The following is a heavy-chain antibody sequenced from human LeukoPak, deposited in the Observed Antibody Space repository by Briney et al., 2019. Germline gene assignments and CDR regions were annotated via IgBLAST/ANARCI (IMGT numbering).Heavy chain of an antibody. J-gene: IGHJ6*02. V-gene: IGHV4-61*02. CDR2: IYTSGST. CDR3: ARLHYYYYGMDV. Sequence: SQTLSLTCTVSGGSISRGSYYWSWIRQPAGKGLEWIGRIYTSGSTNYNPSLKSRVTISVDTSKNQFSLKLSSVTAADTAVYYCARLHYYYYGMDVWGQGTLVTVSS. CDR1: GGSISRGSYY.